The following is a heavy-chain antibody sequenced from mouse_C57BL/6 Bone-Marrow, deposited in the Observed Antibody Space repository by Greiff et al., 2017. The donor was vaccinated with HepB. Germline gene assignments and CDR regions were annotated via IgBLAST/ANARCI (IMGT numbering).Heavy chain of an antibody. CDR3: ARNYGSSYEDAMDY. Sequence: QVQLQQSGAELVRPGASVKLSCKASGYTFTDYYINWVKQRPGQGLEWIARIYPGSGNTYYNEKFKGKATLTAEKSSSTAYMQLSSLTSEDSAVYFCARNYGSSYEDAMDYWGQGTSVTVSS. J-gene: IGHJ4*01. CDR1: GYTFTDYY. D-gene: IGHD1-1*01. CDR2: IYPGSGNT. V-gene: IGHV1-76*01.